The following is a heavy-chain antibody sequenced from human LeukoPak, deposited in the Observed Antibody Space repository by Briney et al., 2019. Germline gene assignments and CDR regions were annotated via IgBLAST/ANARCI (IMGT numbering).Heavy chain of an antibody. CDR3: ARDTMVRGVNY. V-gene: IGHV4-38-2*02. Sequence: PGGSLRLSCAASGFTFSDYAMSWVRQAPGKGLEWIGSIYHSGSTYYNPSLKSRVTISVDTSKNQFSLKLSSVTAADTAVYYCARDTMVRGVNYWGQGTLVTVSS. J-gene: IGHJ4*02. CDR1: GFTFSDYA. D-gene: IGHD3-10*01. CDR2: IYHSGST.